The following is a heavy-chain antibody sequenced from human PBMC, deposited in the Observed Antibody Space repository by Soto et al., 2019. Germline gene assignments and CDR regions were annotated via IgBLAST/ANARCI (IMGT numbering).Heavy chain of an antibody. Sequence: ASVKVSCKASGYTFTSYYMHWVRQAPGQGLEWMGIINPSGGSTSYAQKFQGRVTMTRDTSTSTVYMELSSLRSEDTAVYYCAIGYCSSTSCYVGHMDVWGKGTTVTVSS. CDR2: INPSGGST. J-gene: IGHJ6*03. V-gene: IGHV1-46*03. D-gene: IGHD2-2*01. CDR1: GYTFTSYY. CDR3: AIGYCSSTSCYVGHMDV.